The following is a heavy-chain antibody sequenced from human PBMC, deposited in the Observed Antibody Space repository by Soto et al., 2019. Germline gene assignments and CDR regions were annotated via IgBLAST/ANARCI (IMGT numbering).Heavy chain of an antibody. CDR3: ARLPAATEYYFDS. V-gene: IGHV4-39*07. D-gene: IGHD2-2*01. CDR2: IYYSGST. CDR1: GGSISSSSYY. J-gene: IGHJ4*02. Sequence: SETLSLTCTVSGGSISSSSYYWGWIRQPPGKGLEWIGSIYYSGSTNYNPSLKSRVTMSVDTSKNQFSLKLNSATAADTAVYYCARLPAATEYYFDSWGQGTLVTVSS.